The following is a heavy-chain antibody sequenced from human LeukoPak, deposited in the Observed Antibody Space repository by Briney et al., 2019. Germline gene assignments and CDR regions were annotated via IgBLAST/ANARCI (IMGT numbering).Heavy chain of an antibody. Sequence: GGSLRLSCAASGFTFTNYAMSWVRQAPGKGLEWVSSISGSGGSTNYADSVKGRFTISRDNSKNTLYLQMNSLRVEDTAIYYCAKDPRLCGGDCFTTIDFWGQGTMVTVSP. CDR2: ISGSGGST. V-gene: IGHV3-23*01. D-gene: IGHD2-21*02. CDR3: AKDPRLCGGDCFTTIDF. CDR1: GFTFTNYA. J-gene: IGHJ3*01.